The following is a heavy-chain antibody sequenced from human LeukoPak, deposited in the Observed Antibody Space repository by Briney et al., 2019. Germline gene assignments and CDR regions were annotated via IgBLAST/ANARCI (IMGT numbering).Heavy chain of an antibody. D-gene: IGHD6-6*01. CDR1: GFTFDDYA. J-gene: IGHJ4*02. CDR3: ARRAARGPFDY. V-gene: IGHV3-9*01. Sequence: GGSLRLSCAASGFTFDDYAMHWVRQAPGKGLEWVSGISWNSGSIGYADSVKGRFTISRDNAKNSLYLQMNSLRAEDTAVYYCARRAARGPFDYWGQGTLVTVSS. CDR2: ISWNSGSI.